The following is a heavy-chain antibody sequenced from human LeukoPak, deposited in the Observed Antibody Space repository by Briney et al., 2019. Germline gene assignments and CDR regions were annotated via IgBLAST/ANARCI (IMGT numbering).Heavy chain of an antibody. CDR3: ARHRGGSAMVDY. V-gene: IGHV4-39*01. CDR1: GVSISSNNYY. D-gene: IGHD3-16*01. J-gene: IGHJ4*02. CDR2: IYYSGST. Sequence: SETLSLTCTVSGVSISSNNYYWAWIRQAPGKGLEYIGNIYYSGSTYYNPSLKSRATISVDTSKNQFSLKLRSVTAADTAVYYCARHRGGSAMVDYWGQGTLVTVSS.